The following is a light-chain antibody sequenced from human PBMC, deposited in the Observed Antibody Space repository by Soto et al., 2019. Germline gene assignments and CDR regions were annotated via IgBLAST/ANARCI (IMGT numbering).Light chain of an antibody. V-gene: IGKV3-11*01. CDR2: GAS. CDR1: QSVGSY. J-gene: IGKJ2*01. CDR3: QQRDKWPRT. Sequence: EIVLTQSAASLSLSPGERATLSYRASQSVGSYLAWYQHKPGQAPRLLIYGASNRATDIPGRFSGRGSGTDFTLTISSLESGDSAVYYCQQRDKWPRTFGQGTKLEIK.